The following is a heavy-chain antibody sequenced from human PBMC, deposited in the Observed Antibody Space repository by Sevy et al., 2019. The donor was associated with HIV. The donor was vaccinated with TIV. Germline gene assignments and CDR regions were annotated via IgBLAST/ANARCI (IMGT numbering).Heavy chain of an antibody. Sequence: GGSLRLSCAVSGFTFSSYGMHWVRQAPGKGLEWVAGIWYDESNKYYADSVKGRFTISRDNSKNTLYLQMNSLRAEDXAVYYCARDGEYCTNGVCSWGLFDYWGQGTLVTVSS. J-gene: IGHJ4*02. D-gene: IGHD2-8*01. CDR2: IWYDESNK. V-gene: IGHV3-33*01. CDR1: GFTFSSYG. CDR3: ARDGEYCTNGVCSWGLFDY.